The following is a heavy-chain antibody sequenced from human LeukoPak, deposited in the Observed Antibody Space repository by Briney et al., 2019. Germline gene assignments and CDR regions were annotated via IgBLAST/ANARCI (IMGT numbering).Heavy chain of an antibody. CDR1: GYSFTSYW. D-gene: IGHD3-16*02. J-gene: IGHJ4*02. V-gene: IGHV5-51*01. CDR2: IYPGDSDT. CDR3: ARALTFGGVIPDGYFDY. Sequence: GESLKISCKGSGYSFTSYWIGWVRQMPGKGLEWMGIIYPGDSDTRYSPSFQGQVTISADKSISTAYLQWSSLKASDTAMYYCARALTFGGVIPDGYFDYWGQGTLVTVSS.